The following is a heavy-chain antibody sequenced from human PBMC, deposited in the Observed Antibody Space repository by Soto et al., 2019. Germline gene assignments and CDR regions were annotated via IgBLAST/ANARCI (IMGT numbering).Heavy chain of an antibody. CDR2: IIPNFGTA. Sequence: QVQLVQSGAEVKKPGSSVKVSCKASGGTFSSYAISWVRQAPGQGLEWMGGIIPNFGTANYAQKFQGRVTITADESTSTAYMELSSLRSEDTAVYYCARDSTMVRGVIAYYGMDVWGQGTTVTVSS. V-gene: IGHV1-69*12. J-gene: IGHJ6*02. CDR1: GGTFSSYA. CDR3: ARDSTMVRGVIAYYGMDV. D-gene: IGHD3-10*01.